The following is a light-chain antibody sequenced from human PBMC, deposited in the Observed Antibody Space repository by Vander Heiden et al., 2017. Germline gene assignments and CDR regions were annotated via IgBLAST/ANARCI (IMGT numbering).Light chain of an antibody. CDR2: ENN. CDR1: SSNIGRNY. J-gene: IGLJ2*01. V-gene: IGLV1-51*02. Sequence: QSVVTQPPPVSAAPGQKVSISCSGGSSNIGRNYVSWYLHVPGTAPKLLIHENNKRPSGIPDRFSASKSGTSATLGISGLQPGDEADYYCATWDTDLTAVVFGGGTKLTVL. CDR3: ATWDTDLTAVV.